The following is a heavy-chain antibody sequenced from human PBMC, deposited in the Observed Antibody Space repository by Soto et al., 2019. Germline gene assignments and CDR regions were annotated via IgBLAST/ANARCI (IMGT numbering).Heavy chain of an antibody. CDR2: MNPGSGNT. V-gene: IGHV1-8*01. Sequence: ASVKVSCKASGYTFTSYDMNWVRQTPGQGLEWMGWMNPGSGNTNYAQKFEEGVTMTRDMSTSTAYMELSSLRSEDTAVYYCAEVLDYYDNSGYYYSDYWG. D-gene: IGHD3-22*01. CDR3: AEVLDYYDNSGYYYSDY. CDR1: GYTFTSYD. J-gene: IGHJ4*01.